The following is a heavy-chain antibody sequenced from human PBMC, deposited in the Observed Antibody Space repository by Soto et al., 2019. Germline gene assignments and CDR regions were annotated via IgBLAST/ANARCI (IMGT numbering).Heavy chain of an antibody. Sequence: GALVKVSCKASGYTFTSYYMHWVRQAPGQGLEWMGIINPSGGSTSYAQKFQGRVTMTRDTSTSTVYMELSSLRSEDTAVYYCARDASLITIFGVVIIGHYYYGMDVWGQGTTVTVSS. D-gene: IGHD3-3*01. CDR3: ARDASLITIFGVVIIGHYYYGMDV. J-gene: IGHJ6*02. CDR1: GYTFTSYY. CDR2: INPSGGST. V-gene: IGHV1-46*01.